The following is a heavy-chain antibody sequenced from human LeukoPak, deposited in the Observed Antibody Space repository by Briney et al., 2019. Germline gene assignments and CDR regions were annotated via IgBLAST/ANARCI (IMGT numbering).Heavy chain of an antibody. J-gene: IGHJ4*02. D-gene: IGHD4-17*01. CDR3: ARASHNTVTTHQHFDY. Sequence: SGGSLRLSCAASGFTFSSYWMSWVRQAPGKGLEWVAYIKQDGREKYYVDSVKGRFPISRDNAKNSLYLEMNRLSAEDTGVLYFARASHNTVTTHQHFDYWGQGPLVTVPS. CDR1: GFTFSSYW. V-gene: IGHV3-7*01. CDR2: IKQDGREK.